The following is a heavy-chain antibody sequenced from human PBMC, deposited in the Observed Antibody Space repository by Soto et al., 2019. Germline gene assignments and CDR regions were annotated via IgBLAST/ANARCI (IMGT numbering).Heavy chain of an antibody. CDR1: GGSISSGDYF. D-gene: IGHD7-27*01. V-gene: IGHV4-30-4*01. CDR2: IYHGGST. Sequence: QVQLQESGPGLVEPSQILSLTCTVSGGSISSGDYFWSWIRQPPGEGLEWIGHIYHGGSTYNNPSLKTRVTISVDTSKNQFSLNLNSVTAADTAVYYCAGGLSGDKVDYWGQGTLVTVSS. CDR3: AGGLSGDKVDY. J-gene: IGHJ4*02.